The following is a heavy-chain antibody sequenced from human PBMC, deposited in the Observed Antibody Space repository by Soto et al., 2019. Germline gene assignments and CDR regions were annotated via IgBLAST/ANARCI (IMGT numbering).Heavy chain of an antibody. J-gene: IGHJ5*02. CDR2: INHSGST. CDR3: ARGGAVRSCSGGSCYWFDP. V-gene: IGHV4-34*01. D-gene: IGHD2-15*01. Sequence: QVQLQQWGAGLLKPSETLSLTCAVYGGSFSGYYWSWIRQPPGKGLEWIGEINHSGSTNYNPSLKSRVTISVDTSKNQFPLKLSSVTAADTAVYYCARGGAVRSCSGGSCYWFDPWGQGTLVTVSS. CDR1: GGSFSGYY.